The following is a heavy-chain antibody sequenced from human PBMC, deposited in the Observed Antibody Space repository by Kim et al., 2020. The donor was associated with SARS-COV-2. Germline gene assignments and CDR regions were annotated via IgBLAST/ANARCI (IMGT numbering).Heavy chain of an antibody. CDR1: GGSFSGYY. D-gene: IGHD3-3*01. V-gene: IGHV4-34*01. CDR2: INHSGST. J-gene: IGHJ6*03. Sequence: SETLSLTCAVYGGSFSGYYWSWIRQPPGKGLEWIGEINHSGSTNYNPSLKSRVTISVDTSKNQFSLKLSSVTAADTAVYYCATTSTRRSWSGDPRYYYYYMDVWGKGTTVTVSS. CDR3: ATTSTRRSWSGDPRYYYYYMDV.